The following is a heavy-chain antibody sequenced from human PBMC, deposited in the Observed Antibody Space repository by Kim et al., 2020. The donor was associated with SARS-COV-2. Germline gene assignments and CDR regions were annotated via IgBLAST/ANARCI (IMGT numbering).Heavy chain of an antibody. J-gene: IGHJ4*02. CDR1: GFTFSSYA. D-gene: IGHD1-7*01. CDR2: ISNDGSNK. CDR3: ARDQDNWNYDPYFDY. Sequence: GGSLRLSCAASGFTFSSYAMHWVRQAPGKGLEWVAIISNDGSNKYYADSVKGRFTISRDNSKNTLYLQMNSLRAEDTAVYYCARDQDNWNYDPYFDYWGQGTLVTVSS. V-gene: IGHV3-30-3*01.